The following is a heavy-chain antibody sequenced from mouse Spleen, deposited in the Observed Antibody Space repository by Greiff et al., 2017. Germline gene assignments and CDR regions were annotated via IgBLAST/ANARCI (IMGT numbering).Heavy chain of an antibody. D-gene: IGHD1-1*01. CDR2: IYPGDGDT. CDR1: GYAFSSSW. J-gene: IGHJ4*01. V-gene: IGHV1-82*01. Sequence: QVQLQQSGPELVKPGASVKISCKASGYAFSSSWMNWVKQRPGKGLEWIGRIYPGDGDTNYNGKFKGKATLTADKSSSTAYMQLSSLTSEDSAVYFCARFGIYAMDYWGQGTSVTVSS. CDR3: ARFGIYAMDY.